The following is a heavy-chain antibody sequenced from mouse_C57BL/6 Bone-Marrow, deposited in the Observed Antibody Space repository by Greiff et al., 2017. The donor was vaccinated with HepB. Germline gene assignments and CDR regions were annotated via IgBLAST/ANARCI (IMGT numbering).Heavy chain of an antibody. CDR2: INYEGSST. CDR1: GFTFSDYY. J-gene: IGHJ3*01. Sequence: EVKLVESEGGLVQPGSSMKLSCTASGFTFSDYYMAWVRQVPEKGLEWVANINYEGSSTYYLDSLKSRFIISRDNAKNILYLQMSSLKSEDTATYYCASYGNFAWFAYWGQGTLVTVSA. D-gene: IGHD2-1*01. V-gene: IGHV5-16*01. CDR3: ASYGNFAWFAY.